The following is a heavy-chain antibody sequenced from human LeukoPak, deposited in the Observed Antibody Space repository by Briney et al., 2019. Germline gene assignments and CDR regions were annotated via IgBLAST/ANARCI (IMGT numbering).Heavy chain of an antibody. Sequence: SETLSLTCTVSGGSISSSSYYWGWIRQPPGKGLEWIGSIYYSGSTYYNPSLKSRVTMSVDTSKNQFSLKLSSVTAADTAMYYCARAKSFSSSWYWVDNWGQGTLVTVSS. V-gene: IGHV4-39*07. CDR2: IYYSGST. CDR3: ARAKSFSSSWYWVDN. CDR1: GGSISSSSYY. D-gene: IGHD6-13*01. J-gene: IGHJ4*02.